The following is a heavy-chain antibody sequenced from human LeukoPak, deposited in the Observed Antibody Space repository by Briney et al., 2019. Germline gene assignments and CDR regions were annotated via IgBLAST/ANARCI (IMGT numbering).Heavy chain of an antibody. V-gene: IGHV1-2*02. CDR1: GYIFTDYY. J-gene: IGHJ5*01. CDR3: ARGGYHYESSAYLNWFDS. D-gene: IGHD3-22*01. CDR2: INSNSGGT. Sequence: ASVKVSCKASGYIFTDYYMHWVRQAPGQGLEWMGWINSNSGGTNYAQKFQGRVTMTRDTSINTAYMKLSRLRSDDTAVYYCARGGYHYESSAYLNWFDSWGQGTLVTVSS.